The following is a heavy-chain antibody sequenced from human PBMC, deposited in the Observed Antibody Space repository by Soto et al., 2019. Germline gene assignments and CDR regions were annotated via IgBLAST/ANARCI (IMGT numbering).Heavy chain of an antibody. Sequence: SETLSVTCSVSGGSISSSSYFWGWISQPPGKGLEWIGSIYYSGSTYYNPSLKSRVTVSVDTSKNQFSLKLSSVTAADTAVYYCARHPSDFWFDPWGRGTLVTVSS. J-gene: IGHJ5*02. V-gene: IGHV4-39*01. CDR2: IYYSGST. CDR1: GGSISSSSYF. D-gene: IGHD2-21*02. CDR3: ARHPSDFWFDP.